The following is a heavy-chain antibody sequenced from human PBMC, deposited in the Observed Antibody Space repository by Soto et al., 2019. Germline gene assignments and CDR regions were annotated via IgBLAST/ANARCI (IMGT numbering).Heavy chain of an antibody. J-gene: IGHJ4*02. CDR1: GGSISSSSYY. D-gene: IGHD1-1*01. CDR3: ARHSFLQPEFDY. V-gene: IGHV4-39*01. CDR2: IYYSGST. Sequence: SETLSLTCTVSGGSISSSSYYWGWIRQPPGKGLEWIGSIYYSGSTYYNPSLKSRVTISVDTSKNQFSLKLSSVTAADTAVYYCARHSFLQPEFDYWGQGTLVTVSS.